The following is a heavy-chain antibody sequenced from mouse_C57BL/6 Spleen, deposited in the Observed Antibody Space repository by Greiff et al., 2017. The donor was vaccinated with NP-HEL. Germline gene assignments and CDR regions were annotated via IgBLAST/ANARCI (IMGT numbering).Heavy chain of an antibody. CDR3: ARGVLLRSQGFAY. D-gene: IGHD1-1*01. J-gene: IGHJ3*01. CDR1: GYAFSSSW. CDR2: IYPGDGDT. V-gene: IGHV1-82*01. Sequence: QVQLKQSGPELVKPGASVKISCKASGYAFSSSWMNWVKQRPGKGLEWIGRIYPGDGDTNYNGKFKGKATLTADKSSSTAYMQLSSLTSEDSAVYFCARGVLLRSQGFAYWGQGTLVTVSA.